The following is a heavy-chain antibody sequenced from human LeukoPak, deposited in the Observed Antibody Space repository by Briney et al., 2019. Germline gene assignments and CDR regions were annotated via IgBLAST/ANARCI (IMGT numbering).Heavy chain of an antibody. CDR3: AARGSRVYFDY. Sequence: PSKTLSLTCTVSGGSISSYYWSWIRQPPGKGLEWIGYIYYSGSTNYNPSLKSRVTISVDTSKNQFSLKLTSVTAADTAVYYCAARGSRVYFDYWGQGSLVTVSS. V-gene: IGHV4-59*08. D-gene: IGHD1-26*01. CDR1: GGSISSYY. CDR2: IYYSGST. J-gene: IGHJ4*02.